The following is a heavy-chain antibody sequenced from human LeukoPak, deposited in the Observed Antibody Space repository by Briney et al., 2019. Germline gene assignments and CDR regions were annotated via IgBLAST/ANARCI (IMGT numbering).Heavy chain of an antibody. D-gene: IGHD3-10*01. Sequence: SETLSLTCTVSGGSISSYYWSWIRQPAGKGLEWIGRIYSSGSTDYNPSLKSRDTMSVDTSKNKFSLKLSSVTAADTAVYYCARDSGTTGEVKFDPWGQGTLVTVSS. CDR1: GGSISSYY. CDR3: ARDSGTTGEVKFDP. J-gene: IGHJ5*02. CDR2: IYSSGST. V-gene: IGHV4-4*07.